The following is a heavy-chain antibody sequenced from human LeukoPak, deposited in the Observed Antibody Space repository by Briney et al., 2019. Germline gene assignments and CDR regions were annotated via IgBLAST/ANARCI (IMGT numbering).Heavy chain of an antibody. CDR1: GASIRSGDYY. CDR3: ARAPYDSSGYYDY. V-gene: IGHV4-30-2*01. D-gene: IGHD3-22*01. Sequence: SETLSLTCTVSGASIRSGDYYWSWIRQPPGKGLEWIGYIYHSGSTYYNPSLKSRVTISVDRSKNQFSLKLSSVTAADTAVYYCARAPYDSSGYYDYWGQGTLVTVSS. CDR2: IYHSGST. J-gene: IGHJ4*02.